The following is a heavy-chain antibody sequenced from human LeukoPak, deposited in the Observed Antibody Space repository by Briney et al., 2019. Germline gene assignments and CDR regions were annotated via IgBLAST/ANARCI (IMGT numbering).Heavy chain of an antibody. CDR2: ISSSGSII. D-gene: IGHD3-22*01. Sequence: PGGSLRLSCAASGFTFSDYYMSWIRQAPGKGLEWVSYISSSGSIIYYADSVKGRFTISRDNAKNSLYLQMNSLRAEDTAVYYCARGPEYYYDSSGYYYVVDYWAREPWSPSPQ. CDR3: ARGPEYYYDSSGYYYVVDY. V-gene: IGHV3-11*01. J-gene: IGHJ4*02. CDR1: GFTFSDYY.